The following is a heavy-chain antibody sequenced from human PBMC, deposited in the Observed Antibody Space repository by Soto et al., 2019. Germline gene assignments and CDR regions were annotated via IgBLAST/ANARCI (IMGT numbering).Heavy chain of an antibody. D-gene: IGHD2-15*01. J-gene: IGHJ6*02. CDR3: GKDTLDCSGGDCPLYYYYGVDV. CDR2: ISNDGSNK. Sequence: QVQLVESGGGVVQPGAALRLSCAASGFTFRSYGMHWVRQAPGKGLEWRAVISNDGSNKYLADSVKGRLALSRDNSRNTLYMQINSLRVEDTAVYYCGKDTLDCSGGDCPLYYYYGVDVWGQGTTVTVSS. V-gene: IGHV3-30*18. CDR1: GFTFRSYG.